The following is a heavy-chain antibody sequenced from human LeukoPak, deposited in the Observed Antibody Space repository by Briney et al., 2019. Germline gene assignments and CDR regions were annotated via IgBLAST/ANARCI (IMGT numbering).Heavy chain of an antibody. J-gene: IGHJ6*03. D-gene: IGHD2-2*01. CDR1: GFTFSDYY. Sequence: GGSLRLSCAASGFTFSDYYMSWIRQAPGKGLEWVSYISSSGSTIYYADSMKGRFTISRDNAKNSLYLQMNSLRAEDTAVYYCASRALRGSVVVPAADYYYYMDVWGKGTTVTVSS. CDR2: ISSSGSTI. CDR3: ASRALRGSVVVPAADYYYYMDV. V-gene: IGHV3-11*01.